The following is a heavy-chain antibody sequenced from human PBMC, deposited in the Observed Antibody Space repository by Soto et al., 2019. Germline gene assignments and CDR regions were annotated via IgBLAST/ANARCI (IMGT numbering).Heavy chain of an antibody. CDR2: VRQDGSPE. D-gene: IGHD2-21*01. CDR1: GFNFSRSW. CDR3: ARSDREVYSPMMIFDL. J-gene: IGHJ4*02. Sequence: GSLRLSCAASGFNFSRSWMNWVRQVPGKGLEWVANVRQDGSPEYSVGSLKGRFTISRDNAKNSLFLQMNNLRVENTAVYYCARSDREVYSPMMIFDLWGPGILVTVSS. V-gene: IGHV3-7*05.